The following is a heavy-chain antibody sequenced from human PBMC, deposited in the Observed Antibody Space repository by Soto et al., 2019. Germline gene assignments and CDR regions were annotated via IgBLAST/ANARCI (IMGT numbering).Heavy chain of an antibody. CDR3: ARDGYCTNGVCG. Sequence: SVKVSCKASGGTFSSYAISWVRQAPGQGLEWMGGIIPIFGTANYAQKFQGRVTITADKSTSTAYMELSSLRSEDTAVYYCARDGYCTNGVCGWGQGTLVTVSS. CDR2: IIPIFGTA. V-gene: IGHV1-69*06. J-gene: IGHJ4*02. D-gene: IGHD2-8*01. CDR1: GGTFSSYA.